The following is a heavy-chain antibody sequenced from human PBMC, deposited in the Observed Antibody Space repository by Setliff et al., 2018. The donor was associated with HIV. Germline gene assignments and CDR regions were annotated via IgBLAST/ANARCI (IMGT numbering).Heavy chain of an antibody. CDR1: GYTFTSYG. D-gene: IGHD4-17*01. J-gene: IGHJ4*02. CDR3: AAGDPYYFDY. V-gene: IGHV1-18*01. Sequence: AASVKVSCKASGYTFTSYGISWVRQAPGQGLEWMGWINTYNENTNYAQKFQGRVTITADESTSTAYMELSSLRSEDAAVYYCAAGDPYYFDYWGQGTLVTVSS. CDR2: INTYNENT.